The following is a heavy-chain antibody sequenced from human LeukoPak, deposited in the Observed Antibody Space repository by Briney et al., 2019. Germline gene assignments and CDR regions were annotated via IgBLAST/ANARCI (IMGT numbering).Heavy chain of an antibody. CDR2: IWYDGSNK. CDR3: AKEGIDSGSNWFDP. Sequence: PGRSLRLSCAASGFTFSSYGMHWVRQAPGKGLEWVAVIWYDGSNKYYADSVKGRFTISRDNSKNTLYLQMNSLRAEDTAVYYCAKEGIDSGSNWFDPWGQGTLVTASS. V-gene: IGHV3-33*06. J-gene: IGHJ5*02. CDR1: GFTFSSYG. D-gene: IGHD6-6*01.